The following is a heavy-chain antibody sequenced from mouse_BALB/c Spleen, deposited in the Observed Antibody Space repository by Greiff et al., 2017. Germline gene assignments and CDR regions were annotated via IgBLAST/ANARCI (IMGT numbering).Heavy chain of an antibody. CDR2: ISSGSSTI. D-gene: IGHD2-3*01. CDR3: AREGIYDGFFAY. V-gene: IGHV5-17*02. CDR1: GFTFSSFG. Sequence: EVQRVESGGGLVQPGGSRKLSCAASGFTFSSFGMHWVRQAPEKGLEWVAYISSGSSTIYYADTVKGRFTISRDNPKNTLFLQMTSLRSEDTAMYYCAREGIYDGFFAYWGQGTLVTVSA. J-gene: IGHJ3*01.